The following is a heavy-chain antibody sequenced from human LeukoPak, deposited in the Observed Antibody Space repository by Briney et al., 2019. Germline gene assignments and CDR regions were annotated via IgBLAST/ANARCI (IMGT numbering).Heavy chain of an antibody. V-gene: IGHV4-4*07. CDR3: AREAREYEGSGYQYGN. CDR2: IYTNGRP. J-gene: IGHJ4*02. D-gene: IGHD3-22*01. CDR1: GAPFSGYY. Sequence: SETLSLTCTVSGAPFSGYYWGWIRQAAGTGPEWIGRIYTNGRPDYNPSLRSRVTISVDTSKNQFSLKLSSMTVADTAVYYCAREAREYEGSGYQYGNWGQGTLVTVSS.